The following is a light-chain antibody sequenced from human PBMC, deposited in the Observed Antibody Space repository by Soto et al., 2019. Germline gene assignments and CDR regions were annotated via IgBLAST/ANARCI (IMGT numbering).Light chain of an antibody. Sequence: DIQMTQSPSTLSASVGDRVTITCRASQSVSSWLAWFQQKPGKAPKLLIYKASSLESGVPSRFSGSGSGTEFTLTISSLQPDDFATYYCQQCNIYPWTFGQGTK. CDR1: QSVSSW. V-gene: IGKV1-5*03. J-gene: IGKJ1*01. CDR3: QQCNIYPWT. CDR2: KAS.